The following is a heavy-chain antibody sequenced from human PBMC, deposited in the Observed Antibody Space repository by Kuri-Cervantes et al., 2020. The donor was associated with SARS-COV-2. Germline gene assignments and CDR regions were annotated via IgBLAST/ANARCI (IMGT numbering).Heavy chain of an antibody. J-gene: IGHJ4*02. D-gene: IGHD3-9*01. V-gene: IGHV4-39*01. CDR3: ARLYYDILTGYYRHYFDY. CDR2: IYYSGST. Sequence: SETLSLTCTVSGGSISSSSYYWGWIRQPPGKGLGWIGSIYYSGSTYYNPSLKSRVTISVDTSKNQFSLKLSSVTAADTAVYYCARLYYDILTGYYRHYFDYWGQGTLVTVSS. CDR1: GGSISSSSYY.